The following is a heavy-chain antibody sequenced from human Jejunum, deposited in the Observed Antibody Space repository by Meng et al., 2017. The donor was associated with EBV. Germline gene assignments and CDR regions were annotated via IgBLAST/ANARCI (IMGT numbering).Heavy chain of an antibody. CDR1: GFTFSSVA. V-gene: IGHV3-23*01. Sequence: EVQVLESGGGWVQPGGSLRGSCVVSGFTFSSVAMTWVRQAPGKGLEWVSGISDSGRSTYYANSVEGRFAISRENSKNTLYLQMNSLRVEDTATYYCATGGGYGTPRYWGQGTLVTVSS. D-gene: IGHD3-16*01. CDR3: ATGGGYGTPRY. J-gene: IGHJ4*02. CDR2: ISDSGRST.